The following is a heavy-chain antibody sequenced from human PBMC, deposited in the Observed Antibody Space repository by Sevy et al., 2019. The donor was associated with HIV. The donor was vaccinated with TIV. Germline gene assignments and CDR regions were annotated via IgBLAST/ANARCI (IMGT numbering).Heavy chain of an antibody. J-gene: IGHJ3*02. D-gene: IGHD3-22*01. CDR2: ISYDGSNK. Sequence: GGSLRLSCAASGFTFSSYAMHWVRQAPGKGLEWVAVISYDGSNKYYEDSVKGRFTISRDNSKHTLYLQMNSLRAGDTAVYYCARGEGSTYYYDSSGYLYAFDIWGQGTMVTVSS. CDR3: ARGEGSTYYYDSSGYLYAFDI. V-gene: IGHV3-30-3*01. CDR1: GFTFSSYA.